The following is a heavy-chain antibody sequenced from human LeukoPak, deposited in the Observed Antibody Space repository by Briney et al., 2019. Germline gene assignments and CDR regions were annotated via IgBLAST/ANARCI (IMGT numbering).Heavy chain of an antibody. CDR3: ARADPSSIALEWFDP. D-gene: IGHD6-6*01. CDR1: GGSISSGGYS. CDR2: IYYSGST. Sequence: SETLSLTCTVSGGSISSGGYSWSWIRQHPGKGLEWIGYIYYSGSTYYNPSLKSRVTISVDTSKNQFSLKLSSVTAADTAVYYCARADPSSIALEWFDPWGQGTLVTVSS. J-gene: IGHJ5*02. V-gene: IGHV4-31*03.